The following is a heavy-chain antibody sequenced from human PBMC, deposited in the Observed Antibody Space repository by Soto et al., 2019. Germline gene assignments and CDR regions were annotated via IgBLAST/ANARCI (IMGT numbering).Heavy chain of an antibody. J-gene: IGHJ6*02. CDR2: IIPIFGTA. V-gene: IGHV1-69*06. CDR3: ATKRGIQLWSGGYYYYGMDV. D-gene: IGHD5-18*01. Sequence: ASVKVSCKASGGTFSSYAISWVRRAPGQGLEWMGGIIPIFGTANYAQKFQGRVTITADKSTSTAYMELSSLRSEDTAVYYCATKRGIQLWSGGYYYYGMDVWGQGTTVTVSS. CDR1: GGTFSSYA.